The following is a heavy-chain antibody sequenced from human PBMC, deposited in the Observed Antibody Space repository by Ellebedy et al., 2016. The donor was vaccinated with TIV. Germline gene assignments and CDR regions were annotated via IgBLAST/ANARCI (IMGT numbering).Heavy chain of an antibody. V-gene: IGHV4-59*01. CDR2: IYYSGST. Sequence: SETLSLXXTVSGGSISSYYWSWIRQPPGKGLEWIGYIYYSGSTNYNPSLKSRVTISVDTSKNQFSLKLSSVTAADTAVYYCARDVLRHYFDYWGQGTLVTVSS. D-gene: IGHD3-10*01. J-gene: IGHJ4*02. CDR3: ARDVLRHYFDY. CDR1: GGSISSYY.